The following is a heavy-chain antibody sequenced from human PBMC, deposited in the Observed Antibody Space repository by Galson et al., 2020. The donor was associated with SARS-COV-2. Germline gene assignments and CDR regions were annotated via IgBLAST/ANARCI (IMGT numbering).Heavy chain of an antibody. CDR1: EFTFSNYW. CDR2: INSDGSST. V-gene: IGHV3-74*01. D-gene: IGHD6-13*01. Sequence: GESLKISCAASEFTFSNYWMHWVRQVPGKGLVCVARINSDGSSTTYADSVKGRFTLSRDNAKNTLYLQMNSLRAEDTAVYYCAREYVEEVQQLTGYYYYYGMDVWGQGTTVAVCS. CDR3: AREYVEEVQQLTGYYYYYGMDV. J-gene: IGHJ6*02.